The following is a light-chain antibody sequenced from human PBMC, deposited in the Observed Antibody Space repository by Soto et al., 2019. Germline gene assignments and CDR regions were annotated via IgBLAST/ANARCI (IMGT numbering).Light chain of an antibody. V-gene: IGKV1-9*01. CDR1: QDINNY. Sequence: IQLTQSPSSLSASVGDRVTITCRASQDINNYLAWYQQKPGKAPKLLIHAASTLQSGVPSRFSGSGSGTDFTLTIRSLQPEDFATYYCQHLKSYPLAFGPGTKVDI. J-gene: IGKJ3*01. CDR3: QHLKSYPLA. CDR2: AAS.